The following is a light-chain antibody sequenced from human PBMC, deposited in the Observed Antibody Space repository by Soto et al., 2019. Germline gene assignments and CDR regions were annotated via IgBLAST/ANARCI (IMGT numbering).Light chain of an antibody. Sequence: EIVMTQSPATLSVSPGERATLSCRASRSVSSNLAWYQQKPGQAPRLLIYGASTRATGIPARFSGSGSGTDFTLTISSLQPEDFAVYYCQQYNSSPRTFGQGTKVDI. CDR1: RSVSSN. J-gene: IGKJ1*01. CDR2: GAS. V-gene: IGKV3-15*01. CDR3: QQYNSSPRT.